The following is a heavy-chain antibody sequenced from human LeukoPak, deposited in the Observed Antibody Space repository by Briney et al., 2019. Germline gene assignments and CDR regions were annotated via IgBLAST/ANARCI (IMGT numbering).Heavy chain of an antibody. V-gene: IGHV3-48*04. CDR1: GFTFSSYS. CDR3: ARDWYYGDYVAENY. CDR2: ISSSSSTI. D-gene: IGHD4-17*01. Sequence: GGSLGLSCAASGFTFSSYSMNWVRQAPGKGLEWVSYISSSSSTIYYADSVKGRFTISRDNAKNSLYLQMNSLRAEDTAVYYCARDWYYGDYVAENYWGQGTLVTVSS. J-gene: IGHJ4*02.